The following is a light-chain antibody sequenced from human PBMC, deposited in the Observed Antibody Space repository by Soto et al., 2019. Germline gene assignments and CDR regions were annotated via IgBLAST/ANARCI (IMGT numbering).Light chain of an antibody. V-gene: IGKV3-15*01. J-gene: IGKJ1*01. CDR2: GAS. CDR1: RSVSSSY. Sequence: EIVLTQSPGTLSLSPGERATLSCRASRSVSSSYLAWYQQKPGQAPRLLIYGASTRATGIPARFSGSGSGTELTITISSLQSEDCEVYYCQQYNNWPRTFGQGTKVDIK. CDR3: QQYNNWPRT.